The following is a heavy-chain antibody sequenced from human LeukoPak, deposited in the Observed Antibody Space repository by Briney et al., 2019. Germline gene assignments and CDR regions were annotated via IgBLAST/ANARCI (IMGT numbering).Heavy chain of an antibody. D-gene: IGHD2-15*01. V-gene: IGHV4-59*01. J-gene: IGHJ4*02. Sequence: SETLSLTCTVSGGSISSYYWSWIRQPPGKGLEWIGYIYYSGSTNYNPSLKSRVTISVDTSKNQFSLKLSSVTAADTAVYYCVSSQGGSSYYFDYWGQGTLVTVSS. CDR1: GGSISSYY. CDR3: VSSQGGSSYYFDY. CDR2: IYYSGST.